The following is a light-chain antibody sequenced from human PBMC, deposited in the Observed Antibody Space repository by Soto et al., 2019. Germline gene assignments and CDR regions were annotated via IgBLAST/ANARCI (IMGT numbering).Light chain of an antibody. Sequence: QPVLTQPPSVSGAPGQRVTISCTGSSSNIGAGYNVHWYQQLPGTGPKLLIHGNSNRPSGVPDRFFGSKSGASASLAIAGLQAEDEAVYYCSSYTTSSTLYVFGPGTQLTVL. V-gene: IGLV1-40*01. CDR2: GNS. J-gene: IGLJ1*01. CDR1: SSNIGAGYN. CDR3: SSYTTSSTLYV.